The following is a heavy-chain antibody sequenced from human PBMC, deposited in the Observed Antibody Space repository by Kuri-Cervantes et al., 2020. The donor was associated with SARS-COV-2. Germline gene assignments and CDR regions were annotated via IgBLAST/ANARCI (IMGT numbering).Heavy chain of an antibody. V-gene: IGHV4-34*01. D-gene: IGHD3-16*01. CDR1: GGSFSGYY. Sequence: SETLSLTCAVYGGSFSGYYWSWIRQPPGKGLEWIGEINHSGSTNYNPSLKSRVTISVDTSKNQFSLKLSSVTAEDTAVYYCARGGGGVVSYGLDVWGQGTTVTVSS. CDR2: INHSGST. CDR3: ARGGGGVVSYGLDV. J-gene: IGHJ6*02.